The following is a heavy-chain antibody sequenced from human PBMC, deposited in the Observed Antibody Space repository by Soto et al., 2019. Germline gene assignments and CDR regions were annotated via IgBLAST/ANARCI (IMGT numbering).Heavy chain of an antibody. CDR3: ARGPYYYDSSGYYQISHFDY. CDR2: INHSGST. V-gene: IGHV4-34*01. Sequence: SETLSLTCAVYGGSFSGYYWSWIRQPPGKGLEWIGEINHSGSTNYNPSLKSRVTISVDTSKNQFSLKLSSVTAADTAVYYCARGPYYYDSSGYYQISHFDYWGQGTLVTVSS. J-gene: IGHJ4*02. D-gene: IGHD3-22*01. CDR1: GGSFSGYY.